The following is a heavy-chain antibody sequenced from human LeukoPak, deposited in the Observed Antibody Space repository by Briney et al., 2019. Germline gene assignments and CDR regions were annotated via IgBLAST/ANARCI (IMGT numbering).Heavy chain of an antibody. Sequence: GGSLRLSCAASGFTFSSYSMNRVRQAPGKGLEWVSSISTSSSYIYYADSVKGRFTISRDNAKNSLYLQMNSLRAEDTAVYYCARGAPYTYDSSGYYETDYWGQGTLVTVSS. CDR1: GFTFSSYS. D-gene: IGHD3-22*01. CDR2: ISTSSSYI. J-gene: IGHJ4*02. V-gene: IGHV3-21*01. CDR3: ARGAPYTYDSSGYYETDY.